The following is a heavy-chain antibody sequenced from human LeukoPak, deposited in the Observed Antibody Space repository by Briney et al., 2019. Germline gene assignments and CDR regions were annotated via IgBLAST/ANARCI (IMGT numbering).Heavy chain of an antibody. J-gene: IGHJ4*02. CDR2: IRSKANSYAT. V-gene: IGHV3-73*01. D-gene: IGHD3-22*01. CDR3: ARDAIDNYYDSSGYYSY. CDR1: GFTFSGSA. Sequence: PGGSLRLSCAASGFTFSGSAMHWVRQASGKGLEWVGRIRSKANSYATAYAASVKGRFTISRDDSKNTAYLQMNSLKTEDTAVYYCARDAIDNYYDSSGYYSYWGQGTLVTVSS.